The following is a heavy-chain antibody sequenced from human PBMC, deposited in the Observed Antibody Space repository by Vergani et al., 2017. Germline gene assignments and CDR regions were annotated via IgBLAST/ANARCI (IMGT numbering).Heavy chain of an antibody. CDR3: ARDPLYSTTWPFLLLDMDV. V-gene: IGHV4-38-2*02. J-gene: IGHJ6*02. Sequence: QVDLQESGPGLVKSSETLSLNCAVSGNSVGSGYYWGWIRQPPGRGLEWIGCVHRNGNTYYTSSLRSRATISRDTSKNQFSLRLTSVTAADTAVYYCARDPLYSTTWPFLLLDMDVWGQGTTVTVSS. D-gene: IGHD6-13*01. CDR1: GNSVGSGYY. CDR2: VHRNGNT.